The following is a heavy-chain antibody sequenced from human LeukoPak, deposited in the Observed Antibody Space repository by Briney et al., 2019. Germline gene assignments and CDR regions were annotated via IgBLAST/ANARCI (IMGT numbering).Heavy chain of an antibody. V-gene: IGHV3-53*01. CDR2: MYSGGST. J-gene: IGHJ4*02. CDR1: GFTVSSNY. Sequence: PGGSLRLSCAVSGFTVSSNYMSWVRQAPGRGLEWVSIMYSGGSTYYAGSVKGRFTISRDSSKNTVYLQMNSLRVEDTAVYYCARDDGQGGPFDYWGQGTLVTVSS. CDR3: ARDDGQGGPFDY. D-gene: IGHD3-16*01.